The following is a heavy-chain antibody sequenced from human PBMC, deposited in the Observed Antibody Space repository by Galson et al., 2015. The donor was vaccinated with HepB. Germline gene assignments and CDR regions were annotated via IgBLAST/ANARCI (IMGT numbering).Heavy chain of an antibody. V-gene: IGHV3-15*01. CDR2: IKSKTDGGTT. CDR3: TTSIVGATDDY. CDR1: GFTFSNAW. Sequence: SLRLSCAASGFTFSNAWMSWVRQAPGKGLEWVGRIKSKTDGGTTDYAAPVKGRFTISRDDSKHTLYLQMNSLKTEDTAVYYCTTSIVGATDDYWGQGTLVTVSS. D-gene: IGHD1-26*01. J-gene: IGHJ4*02.